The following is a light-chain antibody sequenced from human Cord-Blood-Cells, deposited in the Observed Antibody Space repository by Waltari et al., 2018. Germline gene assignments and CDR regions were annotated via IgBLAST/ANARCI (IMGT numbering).Light chain of an antibody. CDR1: QSLLHSNGYNY. CDR3: MQALQTPIT. V-gene: IGKV2-28*01. J-gene: IGKJ5*01. Sequence: DIVMTQSPLSLPVTPGEPASISCRSSQSLLHSNGYNYLDWYLQNPGQSPQLLIYLGSNRASGVPDRFSGGGSGTDFTLKISRVEAEDVGVYYCMQALQTPITFGQGTRLEIK. CDR2: LGS.